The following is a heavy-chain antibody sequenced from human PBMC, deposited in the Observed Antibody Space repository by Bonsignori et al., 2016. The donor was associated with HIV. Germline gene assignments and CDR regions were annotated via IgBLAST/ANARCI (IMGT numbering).Heavy chain of an antibody. Sequence: ASVKVSCKASGYTFISYGISWVRQAPGQGLEWMGWISVYNGNTKYAQKVQDRVTMTTDSSTSTAYMELRSLRSDDTAVYYCARPNYFDSSGLSEGFDYWGQGTLVTVSS. CDR1: GYTFISYG. CDR3: ARPNYFDSSGLSEGFDY. D-gene: IGHD3-22*01. J-gene: IGHJ4*02. CDR2: ISVYNGNT. V-gene: IGHV1-18*01.